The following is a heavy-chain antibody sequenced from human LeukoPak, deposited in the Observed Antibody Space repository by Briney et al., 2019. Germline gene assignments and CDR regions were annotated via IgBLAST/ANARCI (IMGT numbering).Heavy chain of an antibody. D-gene: IGHD6-25*01. CDR1: GFTFSSYA. V-gene: IGHV3-23*01. J-gene: IGHJ6*03. CDR3: AFSETPYYYYYMDV. CDR2: ISGSGGST. Sequence: PGGSLRLSCAASGFTFSSYAMSWVRQAPGKRLEWVSAISGSGGSTYYADSVKGRFTISRDNSKNTLYLQMNSLRAEDTAVYYCAFSETPYYYYYMDVWGKGTTVTVSS.